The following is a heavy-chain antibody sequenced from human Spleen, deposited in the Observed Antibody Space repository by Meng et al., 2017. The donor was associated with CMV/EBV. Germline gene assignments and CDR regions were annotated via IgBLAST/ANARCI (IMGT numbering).Heavy chain of an antibody. J-gene: IGHJ5*01. V-gene: IGHV3-11*04. D-gene: IGHD1-26*01. CDR1: GFTFSDYY. Sequence: AVSGFTFSDYYMTWVRQAPGKGLECVSYISSSGSITKYLDSVKGRFTISRDNAENSLFLQMKILRVEDTAFYYCARDFSAVHNWLDSWGQGTLVTVSS. CDR3: ARDFSAVHNWLDS. CDR2: ISSSGSIT.